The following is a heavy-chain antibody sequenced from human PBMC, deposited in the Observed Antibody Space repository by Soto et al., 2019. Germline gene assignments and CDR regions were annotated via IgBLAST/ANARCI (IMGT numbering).Heavy chain of an antibody. J-gene: IGHJ5*02. D-gene: IGHD3-22*01. CDR1: GGSFSGYY. CDR2: INHSGST. CDR3: ARAGDSSGYYYNWFDP. V-gene: IGHV4-34*01. Sequence: SETLSLTCAVYGGSFSGYYWSWIRQPPGKGLEWIGEINHSGSTNYNPSLKSRVTISVDTSKNQFSLKLSSVTAADTAVYYCARAGDSSGYYYNWFDPWGQGTLVTVSS.